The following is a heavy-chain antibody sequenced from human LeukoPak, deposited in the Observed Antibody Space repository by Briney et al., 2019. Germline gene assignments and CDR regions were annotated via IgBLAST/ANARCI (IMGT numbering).Heavy chain of an antibody. CDR2: IYPGETA. V-gene: IGHV4-34*01. Sequence: PSETRSLTCAVSDGSFSNYYWSWFRQSPGEGLEWIAEIYPGETAKYNPSLWSRVTISADTSKSQFSLRLSSVTAADTAVYYCAGYHQWFLNDRWGQGTLVTVSS. D-gene: IGHD2-8*01. CDR3: AGYHQWFLNDR. J-gene: IGHJ5*02. CDR1: DGSFSNYY.